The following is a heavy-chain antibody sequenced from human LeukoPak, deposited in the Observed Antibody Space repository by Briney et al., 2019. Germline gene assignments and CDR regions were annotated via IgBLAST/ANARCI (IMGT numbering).Heavy chain of an antibody. CDR3: AKGEIVVVPAAIPPPHY. CDR1: GFTFSSYA. CDR2: ISYDGSNK. D-gene: IGHD2-2*02. J-gene: IGHJ4*02. V-gene: IGHV3-30-3*01. Sequence: TGGSLRLSCAASGFTFSSYAMHWVRQAPGKGLEWVAVISYDGSNKYYADSVKGRFTISRDNSKNTLYLQMNSLRAEDTAVYYCAKGEIVVVPAAIPPPHYWGQGTLVTVSS.